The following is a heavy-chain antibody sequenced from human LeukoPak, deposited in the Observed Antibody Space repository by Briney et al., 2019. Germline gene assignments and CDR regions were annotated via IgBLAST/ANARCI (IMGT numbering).Heavy chain of an antibody. J-gene: IGHJ5*02. Sequence: SVKVSCKASGGTFSGYAISWVRQAPGQGLEWMGRIIPILGIANYAQKFQGRVTITADKSTSTAYMELSSLRSEDTAVYYCARARVGPYNWFDPWGQGTLVTVSS. V-gene: IGHV1-69*04. CDR2: IIPILGIA. CDR3: ARARVGPYNWFDP. CDR1: GGTFSGYA.